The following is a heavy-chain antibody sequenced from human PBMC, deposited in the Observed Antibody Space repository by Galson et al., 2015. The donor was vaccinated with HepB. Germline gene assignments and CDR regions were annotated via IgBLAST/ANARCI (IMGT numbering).Heavy chain of an antibody. D-gene: IGHD3-22*01. V-gene: IGHV5-51*01. Sequence: QSGAEVKKPGESLKISCKGSGYSFTSYWIGWVRQMPGKGLEWMGIIYPGDSDTRYSPSFQGQVTISADKSISTAYLQWSSLKASDTAMYYCASRTYYDSSGYYPDAFDIWGQGTMVTVSS. J-gene: IGHJ3*02. CDR3: ASRTYYDSSGYYPDAFDI. CDR2: IYPGDSDT. CDR1: GYSFTSYW.